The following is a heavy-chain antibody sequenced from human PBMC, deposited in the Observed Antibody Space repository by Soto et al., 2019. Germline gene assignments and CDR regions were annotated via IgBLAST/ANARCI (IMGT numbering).Heavy chain of an antibody. D-gene: IGHD1-1*01. Sequence: QVQLVQSGAEVKKPGSSVKVSCKSSGGTFSSHSINWVRQAPGQGLEWMGWIIPIFGPANFAKKFQGRVTITADESTTTAYMELSSLTSEDTAVYYCATGSFTSTGGRIGYHYNAMDVWGQGTTVTVSS. V-gene: IGHV1-69*01. CDR2: IIPIFGPA. J-gene: IGHJ6*02. CDR1: GGTFSSHS. CDR3: ATGSFTSTGGRIGYHYNAMDV.